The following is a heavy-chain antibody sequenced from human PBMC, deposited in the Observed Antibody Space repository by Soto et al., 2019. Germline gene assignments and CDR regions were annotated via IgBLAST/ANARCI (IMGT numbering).Heavy chain of an antibody. V-gene: IGHV1-69*13. CDR1: GGTFSSYA. D-gene: IGHD2-15*01. Sequence: SVKVSCKASGGTFSSYAISWVRQAPGQGLEWMGGIIPIFGTANYAQKFQGRVTITADESTSTAYMELSSLRSEDTAVYYCARRWGYGGNAFDIWGKGTMVTVSS. CDR3: ARRWGYGGNAFDI. J-gene: IGHJ3*02. CDR2: IIPIFGTA.